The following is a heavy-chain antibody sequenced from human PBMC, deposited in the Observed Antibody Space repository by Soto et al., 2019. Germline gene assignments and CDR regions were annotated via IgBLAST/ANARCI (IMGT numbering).Heavy chain of an antibody. V-gene: IGHV3-30*18. D-gene: IGHD3-16*01. CDR2: ISYDGSDI. CDR3: AKGRLRLRDGSLQ. Sequence: QVLLVESGGGVVQPGRSLTLSCATSGFTFINYGMHWVRQVPGKGLEWVAVISYDGSDIYYGHSVKGRFTVSRDKFQKTLYLQMNSLRPEDTAVYYCAKGRLRLRDGSLQWGQGTLVTVSS. CDR1: GFTFINYG. J-gene: IGHJ4*02.